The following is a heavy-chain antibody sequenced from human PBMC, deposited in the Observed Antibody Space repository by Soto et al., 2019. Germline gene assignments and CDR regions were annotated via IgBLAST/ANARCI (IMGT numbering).Heavy chain of an antibody. D-gene: IGHD2-2*01. J-gene: IGHJ3*02. CDR3: ARWGGCSSTSCRDAFDI. V-gene: IGHV1-18*01. Sequence: ASVKVSCKASGYTFTSYGISWVRQAPGQGLEWMGWISAYNGNTNYAQKLQGRVTMTTDTSTSTAYMELRSLRSDDTAVYYCARWGGCSSTSCRDAFDIWGQGTMVTVSS. CDR2: ISAYNGNT. CDR1: GYTFTSYG.